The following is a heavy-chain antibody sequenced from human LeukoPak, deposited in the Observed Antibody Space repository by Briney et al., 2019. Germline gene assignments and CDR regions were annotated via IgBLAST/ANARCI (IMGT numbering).Heavy chain of an antibody. J-gene: IGHJ4*02. CDR1: GFTLGSYW. CDR2: TKDDGSQK. CDR3: AREARTATSTAEPFDY. V-gene: IGHV3-7*03. D-gene: IGHD1-14*01. Sequence: PGGSLRLSCAASGFTLGSYWMAWVRQAPGKELEWVATTKDDGSQKYYVDSVKGRFTISRDNAKNSLYLQMNSLRAEDTAVYYCAREARTATSTAEPFDYWGQGTLVTVSS.